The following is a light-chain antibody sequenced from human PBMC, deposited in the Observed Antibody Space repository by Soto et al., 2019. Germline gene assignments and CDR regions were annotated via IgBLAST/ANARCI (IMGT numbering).Light chain of an antibody. V-gene: IGLV2-14*01. Sequence: QSALTQPASVSGSPGQSITISCTGTSSDVGGYNYVSWYQQHPDKAPKLMIYEVSNRPSGVSNRFSGSKSGNTAYLTISGLQAEDEADYYCSSYTSGSTWVFGGGTKVTVL. CDR1: SSDVGGYNY. J-gene: IGLJ3*02. CDR3: SSYTSGSTWV. CDR2: EVS.